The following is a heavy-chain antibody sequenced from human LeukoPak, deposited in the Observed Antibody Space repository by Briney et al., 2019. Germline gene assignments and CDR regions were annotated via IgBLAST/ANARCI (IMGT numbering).Heavy chain of an antibody. CDR3: AREDLGANFDY. V-gene: IGHV1-18*01. J-gene: IGHJ4*02. CDR1: GYTFTTYG. Sequence: PGASVKVSCKSSGYTFTTYGITWVRQAPGQGLEWMGWISAYNGNTNYAQKLQGRVTMTTDTSTSTAYMELRSLRSDDTAVYYCAREDLGANFDYWGQGTLVTVSS. CDR2: ISAYNGNT.